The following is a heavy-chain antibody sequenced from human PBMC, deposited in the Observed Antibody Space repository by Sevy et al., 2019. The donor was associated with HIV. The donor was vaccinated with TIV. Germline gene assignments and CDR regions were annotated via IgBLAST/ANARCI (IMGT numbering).Heavy chain of an antibody. V-gene: IGHV3-30*18. CDR3: AKDQFYDSSGSLDY. CDR1: GFTFSSYG. J-gene: IGHJ4*02. D-gene: IGHD3-22*01. Sequence: GGSLRLSCAASGFTFSSYGMHWVRQAPGKGLEWVAVISYDGSNKYYADSVKGRFTISRDNSKNTLYLQMNSLRAEDTAVYYCAKDQFYDSSGSLDYWGQGTLVTVSS. CDR2: ISYDGSNK.